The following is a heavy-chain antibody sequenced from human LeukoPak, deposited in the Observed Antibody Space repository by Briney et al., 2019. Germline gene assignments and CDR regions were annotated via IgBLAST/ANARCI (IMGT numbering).Heavy chain of an antibody. CDR3: ARVCSSSWLDY. V-gene: IGHV3-33*01. Sequence: GSLRLSCAAAGFTFRSYGKHWVRPAPGKGLGGVAVIWYDGSNKYYADSVKGRFTISRDNSKNTLYLQMNSLRAEDTAVYYCARVCSSSWLDYWGQGTLVTVSS. D-gene: IGHD6-13*01. CDR2: IWYDGSNK. J-gene: IGHJ4*02. CDR1: GFTFRSYG.